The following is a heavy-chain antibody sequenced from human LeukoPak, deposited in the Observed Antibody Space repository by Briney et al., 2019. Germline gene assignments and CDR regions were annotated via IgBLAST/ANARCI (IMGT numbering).Heavy chain of an antibody. CDR2: IYYSGST. D-gene: IGHD2-15*01. V-gene: IGHV4-39*07. CDR1: GGSISSSSYY. Sequence: SETLSLTCTVSGGSISSSSYYWGWIRQPPGKGLEWIGSIYYSGSTYYNPSLKSRVTISVDTSKNQFSLKLSSVTAADTAVYYCARDEQIVVVVAAQSYNWFDPWGQGTLVTVSS. CDR3: ARDEQIVVVVAAQSYNWFDP. J-gene: IGHJ5*02.